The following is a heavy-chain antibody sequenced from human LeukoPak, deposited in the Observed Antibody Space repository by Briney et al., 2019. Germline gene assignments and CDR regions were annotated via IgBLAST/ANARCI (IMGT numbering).Heavy chain of an antibody. CDR2: ISYSGNT. D-gene: IGHD3-16*02. CDR3: ARGPNYVWGSYRYFDY. Sequence: NPSETLSLTCTVSGGSISSGDYYWSWIRQPPGKGLEWIGYISYSGNTYYNPPLKSRVTISVDTSENQFSLKLSSVTAADTAVYYCARGPNYVWGSYRYFDYWGRGILVTVSS. V-gene: IGHV4-30-4*01. J-gene: IGHJ4*02. CDR1: GGSISSGDYY.